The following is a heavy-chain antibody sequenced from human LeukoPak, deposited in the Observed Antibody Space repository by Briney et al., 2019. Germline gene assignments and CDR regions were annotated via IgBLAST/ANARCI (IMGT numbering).Heavy chain of an antibody. Sequence: SETLSLTCTVSGGSISSSSYYWGWIRQPPGKGLEWIGSIYYSGSTYYNPSLKSRVTISVDTSKTQFSLKLSSVTAADTAVYYCARELSYAFDIWGQGTMVTVSS. J-gene: IGHJ3*02. CDR3: ARELSYAFDI. V-gene: IGHV4-39*07. D-gene: IGHD2-2*01. CDR1: GGSISSSSYY. CDR2: IYYSGST.